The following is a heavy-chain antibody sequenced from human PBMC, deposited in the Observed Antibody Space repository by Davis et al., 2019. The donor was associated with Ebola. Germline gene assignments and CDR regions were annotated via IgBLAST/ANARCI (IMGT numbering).Heavy chain of an antibody. Sequence: GGSLRLSCAASGFTFSSYGMHWVRQAPGKGLEWVAVIWYDGSNKYYADSVKGRFTISRDNSKNTLYLQMNSLRAEDTAVYYCARARVWWELVYYFDYWGQGTLVTVSS. D-gene: IGHD1-26*01. CDR2: IWYDGSNK. CDR1: GFTFSSYG. J-gene: IGHJ4*02. CDR3: ARARVWWELVYYFDY. V-gene: IGHV3-33*01.